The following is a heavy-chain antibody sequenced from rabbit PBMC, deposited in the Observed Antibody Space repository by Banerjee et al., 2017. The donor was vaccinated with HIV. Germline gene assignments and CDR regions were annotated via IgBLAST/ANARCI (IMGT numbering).Heavy chain of an antibody. CDR1: GFSFNNNYY. CDR2: IYGATGSSA. D-gene: IGHD8-1*01. V-gene: IGHV1S40*01. Sequence: QSLEESGGGLVQPEGSLTLTCTASGFSFNNNYYMCWVRQAPGKGLELIACIYGATGSSAWYANWAKGRFTISKTSSTTVTLQMTSLTAADTATYFCARDSGTSFSSYGMDLWGPGTLVTVS. CDR3: ARDSGTSFSSYGMDL. J-gene: IGHJ6*01.